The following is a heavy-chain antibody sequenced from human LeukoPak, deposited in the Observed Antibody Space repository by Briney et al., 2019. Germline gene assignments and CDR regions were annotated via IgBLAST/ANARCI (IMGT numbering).Heavy chain of an antibody. CDR1: GFTFSSYG. V-gene: IGHV3-30*02. CDR3: AKDRSYYDYVWGSYRYTGLFDH. J-gene: IGHJ4*02. CDR2: IRYDRSNE. D-gene: IGHD3-16*02. Sequence: GGSLRLSCAASGFTFSSYGMHWVRQAPGKGLEWVAFIRYDRSNEYYADSVKGRFTISRNNSKNTLYLQMNSLRAEDTAVYYCAKDRSYYDYVWGSYRYTGLFDHWGQGTLVTVSS.